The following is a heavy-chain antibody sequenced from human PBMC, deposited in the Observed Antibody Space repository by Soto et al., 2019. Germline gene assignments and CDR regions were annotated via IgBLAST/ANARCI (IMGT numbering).Heavy chain of an antibody. J-gene: IGHJ4*02. V-gene: IGHV3-33*01. CDR3: ARGSYDSSGVFDY. Sequence: QVQLVESGGGVVQPGRSLRLSCAASGFTFSNYGMHWVRQAPGKGLEWVAVIWYDESNKYYTDSVKGRFTISRDNSKNTLFLRMNSLRAEDTAVYYCARGSYDSSGVFDYWGQGTLVTVSS. CDR2: IWYDESNK. CDR1: GFTFSNYG. D-gene: IGHD3-22*01.